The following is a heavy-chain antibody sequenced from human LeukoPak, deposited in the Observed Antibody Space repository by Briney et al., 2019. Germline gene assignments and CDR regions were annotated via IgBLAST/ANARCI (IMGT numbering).Heavy chain of an antibody. CDR2: IYTSGST. D-gene: IGHD1-14*01. J-gene: IGHJ4*02. CDR1: GGSISSYY. V-gene: IGHV4-4*09. Sequence: SETLSLTCTVSGGSISSYYWSWIRQPPGKGLEWIGYIYTSGSTNYNPSLKSRVTISVDTSKNQFSLKLSSVTAADTAVYYCAGHNGMAAEYYFDYWGQGTLVTVSS. CDR3: AGHNGMAAEYYFDY.